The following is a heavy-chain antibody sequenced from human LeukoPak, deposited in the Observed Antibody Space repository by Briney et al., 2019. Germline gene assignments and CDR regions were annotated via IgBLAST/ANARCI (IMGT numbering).Heavy chain of an antibody. CDR1: GYIFSIYA. Sequence: GASVKVSCKASGYIFSIYAMIWVRQAPGQGLELMRWINTNTGNPTYAQGFTGRFVFSLDTSVSTAYLQISSLKAEDTAVYYCARVRNEDVRVIDYWGQGTLVTVSS. V-gene: IGHV7-4-1*02. CDR3: ARVRNEDVRVIDY. D-gene: IGHD2-15*01. J-gene: IGHJ4*02. CDR2: INTNTGNP.